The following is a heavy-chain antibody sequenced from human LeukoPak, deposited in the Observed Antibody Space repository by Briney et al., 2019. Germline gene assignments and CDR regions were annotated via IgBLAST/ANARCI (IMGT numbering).Heavy chain of an antibody. D-gene: IGHD5-24*01. CDR1: GFTFSSYE. J-gene: IGHJ4*02. V-gene: IGHV3-48*03. CDR3: ARDRGGRWLQVYYFDY. CDR2: ISRGSGSTI. Sequence: GGSLRLSCAASGFTFSSYEMNWVRQAPGKGLEWVSYISRGSGSTIYYADSVKGRFTISRDNSKNTLYLRVNSLRAEDTAMYYCARDRGGRWLQVYYFDYWGQGTLVTVSS.